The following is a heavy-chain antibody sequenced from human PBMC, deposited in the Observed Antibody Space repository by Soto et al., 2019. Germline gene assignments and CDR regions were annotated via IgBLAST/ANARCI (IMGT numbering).Heavy chain of an antibody. CDR1: GFTFSSYA. J-gene: IGHJ5*02. D-gene: IGHD6-13*01. CDR3: ARHPERIAEIGWFDP. V-gene: IGHV3-23*01. Sequence: GGSLRLSCAASGFTFSSYAMSWVRQAPGKGLEWVSAISGSGGSTYYADSVKGRFTISRDNAKNSLYLQMNSLRAEDTAVYYCARHPERIAEIGWFDPWGQGTLVTVSS. CDR2: ISGSGGST.